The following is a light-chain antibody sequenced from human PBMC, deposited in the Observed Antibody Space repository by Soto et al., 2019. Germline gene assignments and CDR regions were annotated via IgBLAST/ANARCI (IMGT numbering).Light chain of an antibody. V-gene: IGKV1-5*03. CDR1: QSISTW. CDR3: QQYNTYPLT. Sequence: DIQMTQSPSTLSASVGDRVTITCRASQSISTWLAWYQQKAGKAPKLLFYKASSLEGGVPSRFSGSGSGTEFNITISSLQPDDFATYYCQQYNTYPLTFGGGTTVDIK. CDR2: KAS. J-gene: IGKJ4*01.